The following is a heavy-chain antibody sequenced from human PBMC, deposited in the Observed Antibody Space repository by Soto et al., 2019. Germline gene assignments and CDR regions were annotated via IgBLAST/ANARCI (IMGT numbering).Heavy chain of an antibody. CDR2: IYSGGST. V-gene: IGHV3-53*01. CDR3: ARGIHEDTAMVWGYNWFDP. D-gene: IGHD5-18*01. Sequence: EVQLVESGGGLIQPGGSLRLSCAASGFTVSSNYMSWVRQAPGKGLEWVSVIYSGGSTYYADSVKGRFTISRDNSKNTLYLQMNSLRAEDTAVYYCARGIHEDTAMVWGYNWFDPWGQGTLVTVSS. J-gene: IGHJ5*02. CDR1: GFTVSSNY.